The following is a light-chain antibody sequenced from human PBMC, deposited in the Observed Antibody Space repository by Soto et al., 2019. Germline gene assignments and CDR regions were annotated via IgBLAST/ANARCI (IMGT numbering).Light chain of an antibody. V-gene: IGLV2-14*03. J-gene: IGLJ1*01. CDR3: SSHTTTSTVYV. CDR1: SSDVGGYNF. Sequence: QSALTQPASVSGSPGQSITISCTGTSSDVGGYNFVSWYQQHPGKAPKLMIYDVSNRPSGVSNRFSGSKSGNTASLTFSGLQAEDEADYYCSSHTTTSTVYVFGTGTKLTVL. CDR2: DVS.